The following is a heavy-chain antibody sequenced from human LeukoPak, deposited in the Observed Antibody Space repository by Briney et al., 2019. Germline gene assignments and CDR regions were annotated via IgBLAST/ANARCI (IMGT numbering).Heavy chain of an antibody. J-gene: IGHJ3*02. CDR2: IYHSGST. Sequence: SETLSLTCAVSGGSISSSNWWSWVRQPPGKGLGWTGEIYHSGSTNYNPSLKSRVTISVDKSKNQFSLKLSSVTAADTAVYYCARVKYYYDSSGYYDAFDIWGQGTMVTVSS. CDR3: ARVKYYYDSSGYYDAFDI. D-gene: IGHD3-22*01. V-gene: IGHV4-4*02. CDR1: GGSISSSNW.